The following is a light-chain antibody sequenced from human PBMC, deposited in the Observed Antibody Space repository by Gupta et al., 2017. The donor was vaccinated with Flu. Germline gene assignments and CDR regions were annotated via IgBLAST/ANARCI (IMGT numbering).Light chain of an antibody. V-gene: IGKV3-11*01. J-gene: IGKJ4*01. CDR1: QSVSSY. CDR2: DAS. CDR3: QQRSNWPPALT. Sequence: EIVLTQSPATLSLSPGERATLYCRASQSVSSYLAWYQQKPGQAPRLLIYDASNRATGIPARFSGSGSGTDGTLTIRSLEPEDFAVYYCQQRSNWPPALTFGGGTKVESK.